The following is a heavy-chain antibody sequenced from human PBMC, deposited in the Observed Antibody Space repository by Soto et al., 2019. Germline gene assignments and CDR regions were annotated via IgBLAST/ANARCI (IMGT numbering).Heavy chain of an antibody. V-gene: IGHV3-30-3*01. CDR3: ARVMVVAGTGY. CDR1: GFTFSSYA. CDR2: ISYDESNK. Sequence: QPGGSLRLSCAASGFTFSSYAMHWVRQAPGKGLEWVAVISYDESNKYYADSVKGRFTISRDNSKNTLYLQMNSLRAEDTAVYYCARVMVVAGTGYWGQGTLVTVSS. J-gene: IGHJ4*02. D-gene: IGHD6-19*01.